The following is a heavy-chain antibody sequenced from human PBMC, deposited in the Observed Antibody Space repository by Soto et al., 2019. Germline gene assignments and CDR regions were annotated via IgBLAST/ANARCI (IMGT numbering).Heavy chain of an antibody. CDR3: ARRPMGVVVVAATGWVGYYYYYYGMDV. Sequence: PSETLSLTCTVSGGSISSSSYYWGWIRQPPGKGLDWIGSSYYSGSTYYNPSLKSRVTISVDTSKNQFSLKLSSVTAADTAVYYCARRPMGVVVVAATGWVGYYYYYYGMDVWGQGTTVTVSS. D-gene: IGHD2-15*01. J-gene: IGHJ6*02. CDR2: SYYSGST. CDR1: GGSISSSSYY. V-gene: IGHV4-39*01.